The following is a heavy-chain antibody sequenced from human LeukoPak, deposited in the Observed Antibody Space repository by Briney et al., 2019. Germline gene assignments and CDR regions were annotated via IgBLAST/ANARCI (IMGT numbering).Heavy chain of an antibody. CDR3: ARVTSGSSYRPFDY. D-gene: IGHD3-10*01. CDR2: ISPSGGIT. J-gene: IGHJ4*02. V-gene: IGHV3-23*01. CDR1: GFTFSSHG. Sequence: GSLRLSCAASGFTFSSHGMNWVRQAPGKGLEWVSGISPSGGITYYTDSVKGRFTISRDDSKNTQSLQMNSLRAEDTAVYYCARVTSGSSYRPFDYWGQGTLVTVSS.